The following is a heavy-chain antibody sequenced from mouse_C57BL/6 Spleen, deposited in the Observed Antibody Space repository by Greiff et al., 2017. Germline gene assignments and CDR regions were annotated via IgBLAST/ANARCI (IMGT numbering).Heavy chain of an antibody. J-gene: IGHJ1*03. Sequence: VQLQQSGPELVKPGASVKISCKASGYTFTDYYMNWVKQSHGKSLEWIGDINPNNGGTSYNQKFKGKATLTVDKSSSTAYMELRSLTSEDSAVYYCARSYYGSSYWYFDVWSTGTTVTVSS. D-gene: IGHD1-1*01. CDR3: ARSYYGSSYWYFDV. V-gene: IGHV1-26*01. CDR1: GYTFTDYY. CDR2: INPNNGGT.